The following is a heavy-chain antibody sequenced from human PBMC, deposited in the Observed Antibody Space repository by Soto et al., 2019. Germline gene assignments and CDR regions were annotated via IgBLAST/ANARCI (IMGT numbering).Heavy chain of an antibody. CDR1: GDTFTAYT. V-gene: IGHV1-3*01. D-gene: IGHD2-15*01. CDR2: INAGNGDT. Sequence: QVQLVQSGAEVKNPGASAKVSCKASGDTFTAYTIHWVRQAPGQRLEWMGWINAGNGDTKYSQKFQGRVTFTRDTSASTAYMDLSSLRSEDTAVYYCARGAVRLGCSGGSCPTWFDPWGQGTLVTVSS. CDR3: ARGAVRLGCSGGSCPTWFDP. J-gene: IGHJ5*02.